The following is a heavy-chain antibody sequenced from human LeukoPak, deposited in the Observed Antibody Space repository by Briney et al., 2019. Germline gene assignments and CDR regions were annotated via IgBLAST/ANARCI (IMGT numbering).Heavy chain of an antibody. CDR3: ARSTYYDFWSGYYTWLDYYGMDV. CDR1: GFTFSSYA. D-gene: IGHD3-3*01. CDR2: ISYDGSNK. Sequence: GGSLRLSCAASGFTFSSYAMHWVRQAPGKGLEWVAVISYDGSNKYYADSVKGRFIISRDNSKNTLYLQMNSLRAEDTAVYYCARSTYYDFWSGYYTWLDYYGMDVWGQGTTVTVSS. J-gene: IGHJ6*02. V-gene: IGHV3-30-3*01.